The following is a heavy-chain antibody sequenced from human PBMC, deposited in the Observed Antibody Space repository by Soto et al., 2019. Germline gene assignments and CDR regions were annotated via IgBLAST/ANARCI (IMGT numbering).Heavy chain of an antibody. Sequence: SGPTLVNPTQTLTLTSTFSGFSLSTSGMRVSWIRQPPGKALEWLARIDWDDDKLYSTSLKTRLTISKYTSKTQVVLTMTNTDPVDTATSYCARSIVAAGNRWFDPWGQGTLVTVSS. V-gene: IGHV2-70*04. CDR3: ARSIVAAGNRWFDP. D-gene: IGHD6-13*01. CDR1: GFSLSTSGMR. CDR2: IDWDDDK. J-gene: IGHJ5*02.